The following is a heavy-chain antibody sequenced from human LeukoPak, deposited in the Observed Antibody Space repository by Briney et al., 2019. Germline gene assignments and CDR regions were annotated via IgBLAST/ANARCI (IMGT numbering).Heavy chain of an antibody. D-gene: IGHD3-16*01. V-gene: IGHV1-18*01. J-gene: IGHJ4*02. CDR1: GYTLTAL. CDR2: ISAYNGNT. CDR3: ARDVLGGGSYFDY. Sequence: ASVKVSCKASGYTLTALESAWVGRPLGKGLEWMGWISAYNGNTNYAQKLQGRVTMTTDTPTSTAYMELRSLRTDDTAVYYCARDVLGGGSYFDYWGQGTLVTVSS.